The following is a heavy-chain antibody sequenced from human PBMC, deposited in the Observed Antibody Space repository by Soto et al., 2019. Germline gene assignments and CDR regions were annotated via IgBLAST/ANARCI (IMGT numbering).Heavy chain of an antibody. CDR3: AKDLKSGIAARPDSWFGP. V-gene: IGHV3-23*01. D-gene: IGHD6-6*01. Sequence: GGSLRLSCAASGFTFSSYAMSWVRQAPGKGLEWVSAISGSGGSTYYADSVKGRFTISRDNSKNTLYLQMNSLRAEDTAVYYCAKDLKSGIAARPDSWFGPWGQGTLVTVSS. J-gene: IGHJ5*02. CDR2: ISGSGGST. CDR1: GFTFSSYA.